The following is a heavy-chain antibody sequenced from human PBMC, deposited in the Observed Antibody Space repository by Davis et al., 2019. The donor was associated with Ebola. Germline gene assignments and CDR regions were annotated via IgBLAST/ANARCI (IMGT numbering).Heavy chain of an antibody. CDR1: GYTFTRYY. V-gene: IGHV1-46*01. CDR2: INPSDDSA. CDR3: ARGLLWFKTYYYGMDI. D-gene: IGHD3-10*01. Sequence: ASVKVSCKASGYTFTRYYVHWVRQAPGQGLEWMGIINPSDDSAKFAQKFQGRVNMTTDTSMSTVDMELSGLRSDDTVMYYCARGLLWFKTYYYGMDIWGQGTTVTVSS. J-gene: IGHJ6*02.